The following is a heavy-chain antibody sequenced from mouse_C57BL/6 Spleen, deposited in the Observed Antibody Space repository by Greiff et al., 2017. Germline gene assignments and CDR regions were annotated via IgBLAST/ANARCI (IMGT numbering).Heavy chain of an antibody. CDR2: INPNNGGT. CDR1: GYTFTDYN. D-gene: IGHD2-2*01. V-gene: IGHV1-22*01. CDR3: ARLWLRPYYFDY. Sequence: DVKLQESGPELVKPGASVKMSCKASGYTFTDYNMHWVKQSHGKSLEWIGYINPNNGGTSYNQKFKGKATLTVNKSSSTAYMELRSLTSEDSAVYYCARLWLRPYYFDYWGQGTTLTVSS. J-gene: IGHJ2*01.